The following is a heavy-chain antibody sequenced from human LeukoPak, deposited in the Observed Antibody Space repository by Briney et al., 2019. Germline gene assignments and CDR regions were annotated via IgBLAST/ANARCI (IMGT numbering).Heavy chain of an antibody. V-gene: IGHV1-2*02. D-gene: IGHD2-2*01. CDR2: INPNSGGT. CDR3: ARAYCSSTSCYFRGAFDI. J-gene: IGHJ3*02. Sequence: GASVKVSCKASGYTFTGYYMHWVRQAPGQGLEWMGWINPNSGGTNYAQKFQGRVTMTRDTSISTAYMELSRLRSDDTAVYYCARAYCSSTSCYFRGAFDIWGQGTMVTVSS. CDR1: GYTFTGYY.